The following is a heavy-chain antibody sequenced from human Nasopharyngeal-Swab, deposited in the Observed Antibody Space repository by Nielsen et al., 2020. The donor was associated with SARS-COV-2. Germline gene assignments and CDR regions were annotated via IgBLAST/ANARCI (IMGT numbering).Heavy chain of an antibody. V-gene: IGHV3-7*01. D-gene: IGHD6-13*01. J-gene: IGHJ6*02. CDR3: ARDSFSRVGAAGSSHYYYYGMDV. CDR2: IKQDGGEK. CDR1: GCTCSTYW. Sequence: GGSLRLSWAASGCTCSTYWMSWLRQDPGKWLEWVANIKQDGGEKYYVDSVKGRFTISRDNAKNSLYLQMNSLRAEDTAVYYCARDSFSRVGAAGSSHYYYYGMDVWGQGTTVTVSS.